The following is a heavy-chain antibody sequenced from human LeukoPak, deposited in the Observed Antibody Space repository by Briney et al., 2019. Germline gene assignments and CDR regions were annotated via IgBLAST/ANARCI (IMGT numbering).Heavy chain of an antibody. D-gene: IGHD6-13*01. CDR2: ISAYNGNT. J-gene: IGHJ5*02. CDR3: ARDHRQQLENWFDP. Sequence: ASVKVSCKASGYTFTSYGISWVRQAPGQGLEWMGWISAYNGNTNYAQKLQGRVTMTTDTSTSTAYMELRSLRSEDTAVYYCARDHRQQLENWFDPWGQGTLVTVSS. CDR1: GYTFTSYG. V-gene: IGHV1-18*01.